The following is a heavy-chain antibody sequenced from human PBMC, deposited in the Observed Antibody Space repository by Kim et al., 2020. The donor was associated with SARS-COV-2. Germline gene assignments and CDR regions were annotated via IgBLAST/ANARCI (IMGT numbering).Heavy chain of an antibody. CDR3: ARGGYCSSTSCYPSPYYYGMDV. CDR2: ISSNGGST. CDR1: GFTFSSYA. Sequence: GGSLRLSCAASGFTFSSYAMHWVRQAPGKGLEYVSAISSNGGSTYYANSVKGRFTISRDNSKNTLYLQMGSLRAEDMAVYYCARGGYCSSTSCYPSPYYYGMDVWGQGTTVTVSS. J-gene: IGHJ6*02. D-gene: IGHD2-2*01. V-gene: IGHV3-64*01.